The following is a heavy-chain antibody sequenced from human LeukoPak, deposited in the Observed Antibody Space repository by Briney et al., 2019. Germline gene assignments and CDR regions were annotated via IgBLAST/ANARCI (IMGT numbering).Heavy chain of an antibody. CDR1: GFTFGKYW. CDR2: IKLDGSEK. CDR3: AKDRGIVGAYEFDY. Sequence: GGSLRLSCVASGFTFGKYWMSWVRQAPGKGLEWVANIKLDGSEKNYVDSVKGRFTISRDNTKNSLYLQMNSLRAEDTAVYYCAKDRGIVGAYEFDYWGQGTLVTVSS. J-gene: IGHJ4*02. V-gene: IGHV3-7*03. D-gene: IGHD1-26*01.